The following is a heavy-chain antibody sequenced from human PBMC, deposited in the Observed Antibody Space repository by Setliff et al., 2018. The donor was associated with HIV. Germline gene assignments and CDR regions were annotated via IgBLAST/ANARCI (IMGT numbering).Heavy chain of an antibody. CDR2: ISSSSSYI. Sequence: GGSLRLSCAASGFTFSSYSMNWVRQAPGKGLEWVSSISSSSSYIYYADSVKGRFTISRDNAKNSLYPQMNSLRAEDTAVYYCARDFNYYYYYGMDVWGQGTTVTVSS. V-gene: IGHV3-21*01. CDR1: GFTFSSYS. CDR3: ARDFNYYYYYGMDV. J-gene: IGHJ6*02.